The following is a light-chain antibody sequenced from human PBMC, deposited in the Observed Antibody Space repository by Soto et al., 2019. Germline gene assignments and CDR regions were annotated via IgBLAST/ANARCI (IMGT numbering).Light chain of an antibody. CDR1: SSVVGGYNF. V-gene: IGLV2-14*03. Sequence: QSVLTQPASVSGSPGQSVTISCAGTSSVVGGYNFVSWYQQHPGKAPQLMIYDVSSRPSGVSNRFSGSKSGNTASLTISGLQAEDEADYYCSSYTSSYTYVFGTGTNVTVL. CDR3: SSYTSSYTYV. CDR2: DVS. J-gene: IGLJ1*01.